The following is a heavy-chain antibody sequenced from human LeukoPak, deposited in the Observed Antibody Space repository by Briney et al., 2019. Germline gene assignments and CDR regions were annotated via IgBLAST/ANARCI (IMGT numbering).Heavy chain of an antibody. D-gene: IGHD1-26*01. V-gene: IGHV3-23*01. CDR3: AKQKGGSYDDAFDI. CDR1: GFTFSSCP. Sequence: GGSLRLSCAASGFTFSSCPMRWVRQAPGEGLEWVSGISGSGGSTYYADSVKGRFTIYRDNYKNTLFLQMNSLRAEDTALYYCAKQKGGSYDDAFDIWGQGTVVTVSS. J-gene: IGHJ3*02. CDR2: ISGSGGST.